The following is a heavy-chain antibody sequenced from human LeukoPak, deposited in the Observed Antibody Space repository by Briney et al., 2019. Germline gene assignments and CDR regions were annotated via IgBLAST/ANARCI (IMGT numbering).Heavy chain of an antibody. D-gene: IGHD4-23*01. J-gene: IGHJ4*02. V-gene: IGHV3-30*04. Sequence: GGSLRLSCAASGFTFSSYAMHWVRQAPGKGLEGVAVISYDGSNKYYADSVKGRFTISRDNSKNTLYLQMNSLRAEDTAVYYCARRAGGYSHPYDYWGQGILVTVSS. CDR3: ARRAGGYSHPYDY. CDR1: GFTFSSYA. CDR2: ISYDGSNK.